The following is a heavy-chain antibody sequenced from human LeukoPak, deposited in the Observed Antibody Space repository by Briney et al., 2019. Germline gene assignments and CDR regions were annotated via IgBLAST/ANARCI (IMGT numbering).Heavy chain of an antibody. J-gene: IGHJ4*02. CDR2: IYYSGST. CDR1: GGSISSSSYY. CDR3: ARQAPHSSDY. D-gene: IGHD6-13*01. Sequence: SETLSLTCTVSGGSISSSSYYWGWIRQPPGKGLEWTGSIYYSGSTYYNPSLKSRVTISVDTSKNQFSLKLSSVTAADTAVYYCARQAPHSSDYWGQGTLVTVSS. V-gene: IGHV4-39*01.